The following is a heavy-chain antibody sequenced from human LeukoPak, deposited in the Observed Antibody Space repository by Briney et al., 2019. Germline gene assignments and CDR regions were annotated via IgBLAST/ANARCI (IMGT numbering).Heavy chain of an antibody. V-gene: IGHV3-23*01. CDR1: GFTFSNYA. Sequence: GGSLRLSCAASGFTFSNYAMSWDRQAPGKGLEWVSTISGSGGDTYYADSVKGRFTIPRDNSKSTLYLQMNSLRAEDTAVYYCAKDYDFWSGYYRHYFDYWGQGTLVTVSS. CDR2: ISGSGGDT. D-gene: IGHD3-3*01. CDR3: AKDYDFWSGYYRHYFDY. J-gene: IGHJ4*02.